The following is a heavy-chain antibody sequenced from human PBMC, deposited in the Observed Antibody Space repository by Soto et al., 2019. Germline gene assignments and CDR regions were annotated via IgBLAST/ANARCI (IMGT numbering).Heavy chain of an antibody. V-gene: IGHV4-34*01. CDR3: ARGVILFRGSFDP. CDR1: GGSFSDTY. J-gene: IGHJ5*02. D-gene: IGHD2-15*01. Sequence: QVHLQQWGAGLLKPSETLSLTCAVYGGSFSDTYWNWFRQPPGKGLEWIGEINHNTNTIYNPSLTSRVTISVDTPKNHFSLKLTSVTAADTAVYYCARGVILFRGSFDPWGQGTLVTVSS. CDR2: INHNTNT.